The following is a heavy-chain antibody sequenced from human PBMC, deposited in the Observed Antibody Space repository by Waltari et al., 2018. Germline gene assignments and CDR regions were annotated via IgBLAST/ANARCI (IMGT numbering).Heavy chain of an antibody. J-gene: IGHJ6*02. CDR2: IYSGGST. CDR1: GFTVSSNY. Sequence: EVQLVESGGGLIQPGGSLRLSCAASGFTVSSNYMSWVRQAPGKGLEWVSVIYSGGSTYYADSVKVRFTISRDNSKNTLYLQMNSLRAEDTAVYYCARGYCSGGSCRSHYYYGMDVWGQGTTVTVSS. CDR3: ARGYCSGGSCRSHYYYGMDV. D-gene: IGHD2-15*01. V-gene: IGHV3-53*01.